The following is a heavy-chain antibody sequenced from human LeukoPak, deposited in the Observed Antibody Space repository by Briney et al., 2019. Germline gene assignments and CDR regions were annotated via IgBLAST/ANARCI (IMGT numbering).Heavy chain of an antibody. Sequence: ASVKVSCKASGGTFSSYAISWVRQAPGQGLEWMGGIIPIFGTANYAQKFQGRVTITTDESTSTAYMELSSLRSEDTAVYYCARVADSSSSQSFDYWGQGTLVTVSS. CDR3: ARVADSSSSQSFDY. CDR1: GGTFSSYA. V-gene: IGHV1-69*05. J-gene: IGHJ4*02. D-gene: IGHD6-6*01. CDR2: IIPIFGTA.